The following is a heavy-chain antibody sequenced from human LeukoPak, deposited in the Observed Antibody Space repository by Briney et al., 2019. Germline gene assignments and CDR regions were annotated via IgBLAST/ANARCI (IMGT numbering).Heavy chain of an antibody. CDR3: AKLGGNSSEAY. D-gene: IGHD6-19*01. CDR1: GYTFSNYA. V-gene: IGHV3-33*06. CDR2: IWYDGSNK. J-gene: IGHJ4*02. Sequence: SGGSLRLSCAAFGYTFSNYAMHWVRQAPGKGLEWVAVIWYDGSNKYYADSVKGRFTISRDNSKDTLYLQMNSLRAEDTAMYFCAKLGGNSSEAYWGQGTLVTVSS.